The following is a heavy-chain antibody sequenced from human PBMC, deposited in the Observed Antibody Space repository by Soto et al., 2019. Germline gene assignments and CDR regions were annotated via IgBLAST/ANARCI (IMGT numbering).Heavy chain of an antibody. V-gene: IGHV1-69*06. D-gene: IGHD2-21*02. CDR2: IIPIFGTA. J-gene: IGHJ6*02. Sequence: SVKVSCKASGGTFSSYAISWVRQAPGQGLEWMGGIIPIFGTANYAQKFQGRVTITADKSTSTAYMELSSLRSEDTAVHYCATRGNSFLTRYYGMGVWGQGTTVTV. CDR1: GGTFSSYA. CDR3: ATRGNSFLTRYYGMGV.